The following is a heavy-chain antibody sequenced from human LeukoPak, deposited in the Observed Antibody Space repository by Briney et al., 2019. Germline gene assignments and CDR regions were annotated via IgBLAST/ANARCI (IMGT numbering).Heavy chain of an antibody. D-gene: IGHD5-24*01. CDR2: ISYDGSNK. Sequence: GRSLRLSCAASGFTFSSYAMHWVRQAPGKGLEWVAVISYDGSNKYYADSVKGRFTISRDNSKNTLYLQMNSLRAEDTAVYYCARGGRWLQFLPFDYWGQGTLVTVSS. CDR1: GFTFSSYA. CDR3: ARGGRWLQFLPFDY. J-gene: IGHJ4*02. V-gene: IGHV3-30-3*01.